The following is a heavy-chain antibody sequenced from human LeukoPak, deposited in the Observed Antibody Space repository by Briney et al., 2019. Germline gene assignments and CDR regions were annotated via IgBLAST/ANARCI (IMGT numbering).Heavy chain of an antibody. V-gene: IGHV4-59*08. CDR1: GGSISSYY. CDR3: ARHMDCTNGVCQGRYYDY. CDR2: IYYSGST. J-gene: IGHJ4*02. D-gene: IGHD2-8*01. Sequence: SETLSLTCTVSGGSISSYYWSWIRQPPGKGLEWSGYIYYSGSTKYNPSLKSRVTISVDTSKNQFSLKLSSVTAADTAVYYCARHMDCTNGVCQGRYYDYWGQGTLVTVSS.